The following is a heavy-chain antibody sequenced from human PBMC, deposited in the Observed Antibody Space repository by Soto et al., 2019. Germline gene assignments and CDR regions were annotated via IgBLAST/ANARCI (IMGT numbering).Heavy chain of an antibody. Sequence: GGSLRLSCTASGFAFNAHAMHWVRQAPGKGLEWVAPISYSGYTQYYADSVRGRFTISRDNSENTLYLQMTTPRTDDTAVYFCAKSIVPKIPGHFDVWGPGTLVTVSS. J-gene: IGHJ4*02. V-gene: IGHV3-30*04. CDR1: GFAFNAHA. CDR2: ISYSGYTQ. D-gene: IGHD2-15*01. CDR3: AKSIVPKIPGHFDV.